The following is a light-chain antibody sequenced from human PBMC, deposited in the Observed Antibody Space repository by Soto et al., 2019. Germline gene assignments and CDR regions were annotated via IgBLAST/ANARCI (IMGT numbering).Light chain of an antibody. CDR1: SSDVGGYNY. CDR3: CSYAGSYTFHSV. J-gene: IGLJ1*01. V-gene: IGLV2-11*01. CDR2: DVS. Sequence: LTQPRSVSGSPGQSVTISCTGTSSDVGGYNYVSWYQQHPGKAPKLMIYDVSKRPSGVPDRFSGSKSGNTASLTISGLQAEDEADYYCCSYAGSYTFHSVFGTGTKVTVL.